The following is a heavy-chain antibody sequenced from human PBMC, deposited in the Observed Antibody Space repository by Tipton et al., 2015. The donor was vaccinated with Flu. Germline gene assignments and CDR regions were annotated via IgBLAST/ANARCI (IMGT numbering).Heavy chain of an antibody. CDR1: GDSIGSDYY. D-gene: IGHD1-26*01. J-gene: IGHJ4*02. Sequence: TLSLTCSVSGDSIGSDYYWSWIRQPPGKGLEWIGYIYYSGSTNYNPSLKSRVTISVDTSKNQFSLKLSSVTAADTAVYYCARDPTVGAVRGYFDYWGQGTLVTVSS. CDR2: IYYSGST. CDR3: ARDPTVGAVRGYFDY. V-gene: IGHV4-61*01.